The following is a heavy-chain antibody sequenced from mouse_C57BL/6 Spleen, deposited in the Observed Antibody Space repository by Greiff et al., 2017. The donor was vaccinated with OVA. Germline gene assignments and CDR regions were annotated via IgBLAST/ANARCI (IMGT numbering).Heavy chain of an antibody. J-gene: IGHJ3*01. CDR1: GFTFSSYA. V-gene: IGHV5-9-1*02. CDR2: ISSGGDYI. D-gene: IGHD2-4*01. CDR3: TRGLWDYDRDPFAY. Sequence: EVHLVESGEGLVKPGGSLKLSCAASGFTFSSYAMYWVRQTPEKRLEWVAYISSGGDYIYYADTVKGRFTISRDNARNTLYLQMSSLKSEDTAMYYCTRGLWDYDRDPFAYWGQGTLVTVSA.